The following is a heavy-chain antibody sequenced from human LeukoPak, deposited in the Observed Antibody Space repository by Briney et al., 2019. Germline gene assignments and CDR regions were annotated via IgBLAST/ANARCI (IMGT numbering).Heavy chain of an antibody. CDR1: GFTFSSHG. D-gene: IGHD5-18*01. Sequence: GGPLRLSCAASGFTFSSHGMHWVRQAPGKGREYVADINGNGGSTYYANSVKGRFTISRDNSKNTLYLQMGSLRPEDMAVYYWARGNKGYSYGSDIWGQGTMVTVSS. V-gene: IGHV3-64*01. CDR2: INGNGGST. J-gene: IGHJ3*02. CDR3: ARGNKGYSYGSDI.